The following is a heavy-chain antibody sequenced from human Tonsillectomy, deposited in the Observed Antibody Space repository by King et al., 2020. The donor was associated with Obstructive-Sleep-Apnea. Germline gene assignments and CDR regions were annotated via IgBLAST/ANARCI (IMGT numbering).Heavy chain of an antibody. V-gene: IGHV3-30-3*01. D-gene: IGHD4-11*01. CDR1: GFTFTSYT. Sequence: VQLVESGGGVVQPGRSLRLSCVVSGFTFTSYTFHWVRQAPGKGLEWVAVISYDGSKTDYVDSVKGRLTTSRDNSKNTLYLQMNSLRPEDTAVYYCARGEYRWGLDYRDRNDAFDIWGQGTMVTVSS. CDR3: ARGEYRWGLDYRDRNDAFDI. CDR2: ISYDGSKT. J-gene: IGHJ3*02.